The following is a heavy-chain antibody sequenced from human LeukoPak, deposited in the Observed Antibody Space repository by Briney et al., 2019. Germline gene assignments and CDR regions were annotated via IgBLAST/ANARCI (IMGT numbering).Heavy chain of an antibody. Sequence: GGSLRLSCAASRFPFSNYAMSWVRQAPGKGLEWVSAISGSGGSTSYADSVKGRFTISRDNSKNTLYLQMNSLRAEDTALYYCAKYMGYTSSWIEYWGQGTLVTVSS. CDR1: RFPFSNYA. D-gene: IGHD6-13*01. J-gene: IGHJ4*02. V-gene: IGHV3-23*01. CDR3: AKYMGYTSSWIEY. CDR2: ISGSGGST.